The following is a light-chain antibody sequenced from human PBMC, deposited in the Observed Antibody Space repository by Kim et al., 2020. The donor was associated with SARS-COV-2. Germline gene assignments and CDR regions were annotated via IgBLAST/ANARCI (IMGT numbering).Light chain of an antibody. J-gene: IGKJ2*01. Sequence: DIHMTQSPSSLSASVGDRVTITCRASQSISSYLNWYQQKPGKAPKLLIYAASSLQSWVPSRFSGSGSGTDFTLTISSLQPEDFATYYCQQSYSTLYTFGQGTKLEI. V-gene: IGKV1-39*01. CDR1: QSISSY. CDR2: AAS. CDR3: QQSYSTLYT.